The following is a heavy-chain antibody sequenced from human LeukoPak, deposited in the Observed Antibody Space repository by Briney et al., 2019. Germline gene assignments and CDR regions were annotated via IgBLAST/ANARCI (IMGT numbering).Heavy chain of an antibody. J-gene: IGHJ4*02. CDR3: ARGTYYYDSSGYYSGGLGY. Sequence: GGSLRLSSAASGFTFSNYAMHWVRQAPGKGLECVAVISNDGSDKYYADSVKGRFTISRDNSENTLYLQMNGLRTEDTAVYYCARGTYYYDSSGYYSGGLGYWGQGTLVTVSS. D-gene: IGHD3-22*01. V-gene: IGHV3-30*04. CDR2: ISNDGSDK. CDR1: GFTFSNYA.